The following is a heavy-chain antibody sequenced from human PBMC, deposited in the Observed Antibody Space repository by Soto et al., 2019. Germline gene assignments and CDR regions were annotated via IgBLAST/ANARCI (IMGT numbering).Heavy chain of an antibody. CDR2: ISGSGGST. CDR1: GFTFSSYA. CDR3: AKESWYYDFWSGYYGYFDY. D-gene: IGHD3-3*01. V-gene: IGHV3-23*01. J-gene: IGHJ4*02. Sequence: GGSLRLSCAASGFTFSSYAMSWVRQAPGKGLEWVSAISGSGGSTYYADSVKGRFTITRDNSKNTLYLQMNSLRAEDTDVYYCAKESWYYDFWSGYYGYFDYWGQGTLVTVSS.